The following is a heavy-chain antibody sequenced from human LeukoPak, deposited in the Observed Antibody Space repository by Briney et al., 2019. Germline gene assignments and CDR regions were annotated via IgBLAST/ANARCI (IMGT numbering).Heavy chain of an antibody. V-gene: IGHV7-4-1*02. CDR1: GYTFTSYA. CDR3: ARDAMVVPAANAPREYYYYYYGMDV. J-gene: IGHJ6*02. Sequence: ASVKVSCKASGYTFTSYAMNWVRQAPGQGLEWMGWINTNTGNPTYAQGFTGRFVFSLDTSVSTAYLQISSLKAEDTAVYYCARDAMVVPAANAPREYYYYYYGMDVWGQGTTVTVSS. CDR2: INTNTGNP. D-gene: IGHD2-2*01.